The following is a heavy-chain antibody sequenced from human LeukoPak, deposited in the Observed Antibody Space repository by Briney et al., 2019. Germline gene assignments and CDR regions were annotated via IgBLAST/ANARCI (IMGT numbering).Heavy chain of an antibody. CDR1: GGSISSYY. Sequence: TSETLSLTCTVSGGSISSYYWSWIRQPPGKGLEWIGYIYYSGSTNYNPPLKSRVTISVDTSKNQFSLKLSSVTAADTAVYYCARGAVAQDYWGQGTLVTVSS. CDR3: ARGAVAQDY. J-gene: IGHJ4*02. D-gene: IGHD6-19*01. CDR2: IYYSGST. V-gene: IGHV4-59*01.